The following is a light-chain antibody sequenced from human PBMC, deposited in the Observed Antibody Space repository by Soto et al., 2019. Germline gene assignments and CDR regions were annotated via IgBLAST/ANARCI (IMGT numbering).Light chain of an antibody. CDR1: SSNIGAVFD. CDR3: QSYDSGLSGWL. CDR2: ENT. V-gene: IGLV1-40*01. Sequence: QSVLTQPPSVSGAPGQRVTISCTGSSSNIGAVFDVHWYQQVPGTAPKLLIYENTKRPSGVPDRFSCSKSGNSASLAITGIQAEDEADYYCQSYDSGLSGWLFGGGTKLTVI. J-gene: IGLJ2*01.